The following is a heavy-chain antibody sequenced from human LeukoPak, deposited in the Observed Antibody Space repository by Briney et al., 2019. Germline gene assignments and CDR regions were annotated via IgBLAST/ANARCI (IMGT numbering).Heavy chain of an antibody. J-gene: IGHJ5*02. CDR2: IIPIFGTA. Sequence: GASVKVSCKASGGTFSSYAISWVRQAPGQGLERMGGIIPIFGTANYAQKFQGRVTITADESTSTAYMELSSLRSEDTAVYYCARGVYRYSSGWYWNWFDPWGQGTLVTVSS. D-gene: IGHD6-19*01. V-gene: IGHV1-69*13. CDR3: ARGVYRYSSGWYWNWFDP. CDR1: GGTFSSYA.